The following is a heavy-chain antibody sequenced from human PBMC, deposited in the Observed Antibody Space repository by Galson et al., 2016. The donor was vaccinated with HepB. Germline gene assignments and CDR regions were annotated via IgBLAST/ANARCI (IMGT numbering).Heavy chain of an antibody. V-gene: IGHV3-11*01. CDR1: GFDFSDYY. Sequence: SLRLSCAASGFDFSDYYMSWIRKAPGKGPEWIAYIAGRSTTIYLTDSVKGRFTVSRDNTKDSLFLHMADLRAEDTAIYFCARDREPETTMPTFDLWGQGVMVTVSS. D-gene: IGHD4-17*01. CDR2: IAGRSTTI. J-gene: IGHJ5*02. CDR3: ARDREPETTMPTFDL.